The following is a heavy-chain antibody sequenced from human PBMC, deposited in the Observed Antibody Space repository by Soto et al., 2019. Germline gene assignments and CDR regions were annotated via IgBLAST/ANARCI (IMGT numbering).Heavy chain of an antibody. Sequence: SETLSLTCAVYGGSFSGYYWSWIRQPPGKGLEWIGEINHSGSTNYNPSLKSRVTISVDTSKNQFSLKLSSVTAADTAVYYCARGGSSSWYRANFSYYMDVWGKGTTVTVSS. CDR2: INHSGST. D-gene: IGHD6-13*01. CDR3: ARGGSSSWYRANFSYYMDV. CDR1: GGSFSGYY. J-gene: IGHJ6*03. V-gene: IGHV4-34*01.